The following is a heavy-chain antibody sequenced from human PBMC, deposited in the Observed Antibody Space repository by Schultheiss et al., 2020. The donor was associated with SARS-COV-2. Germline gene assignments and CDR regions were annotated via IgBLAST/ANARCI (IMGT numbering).Heavy chain of an antibody. Sequence: SETLSLTCAVYGGSFSGYYWSWIRQPPGKGLEWIGYIYYSGSTNYNPSLKSRVTISVDTSKNQFSLKLSSVTAADTAVYYCAKEGWSTATFDYWGQGTLVTVSS. CDR3: AKEGWSTATFDY. CDR2: IYYSGST. D-gene: IGHD3-3*01. CDR1: GGSFSGYY. V-gene: IGHV4-59*01. J-gene: IGHJ4*02.